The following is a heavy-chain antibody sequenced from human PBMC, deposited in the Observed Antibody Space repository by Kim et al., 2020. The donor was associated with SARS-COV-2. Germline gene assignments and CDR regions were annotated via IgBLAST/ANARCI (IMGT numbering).Heavy chain of an antibody. CDR3: ARDQSPYYDFWSGHYGMDV. D-gene: IGHD3-3*01. CDR2: IYSGGST. V-gene: IGHV3-53*01. J-gene: IGHJ6*02. Sequence: GGSLRLSCAASGFTVSSNYMSWVRQAPGKGLEWVSVIYSGGSTYYADSVKGRFTISRDNSKNTLYLQMNSLRAEDTAVYYCARDQSPYYDFWSGHYGMDVWGQGTTVTVSS. CDR1: GFTVSSNY.